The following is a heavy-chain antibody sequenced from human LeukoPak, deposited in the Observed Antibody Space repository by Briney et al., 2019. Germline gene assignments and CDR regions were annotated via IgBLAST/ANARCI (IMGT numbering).Heavy chain of an antibody. CDR1: GGSISSSSYC. V-gene: IGHV4-39*01. CDR3: ARQRTSGYSYGYGY. Sequence: SETLSLTCTVSGGSISSSSYCWGWIRQPPGKGLEWIGSIYYSGSTYYNPSLKSRVTISVDTSKNQFSLKLSSVTAADTAVYYCARQRTSGYSYGYGYWGQGTLVTVSS. CDR2: IYYSGST. D-gene: IGHD5-18*01. J-gene: IGHJ4*02.